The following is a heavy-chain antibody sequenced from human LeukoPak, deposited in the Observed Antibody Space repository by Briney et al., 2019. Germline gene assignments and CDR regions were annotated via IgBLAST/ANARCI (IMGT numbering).Heavy chain of an antibody. CDR1: GGSISSGGYS. CDR2: IYYSGST. Sequence: SETLSLTCTVSGGSISSGGYSWSWIRQHPGKGLEWIGYIYYSGSTYSNPSLKSRVTISVDTSKNQSSLKVSSVTAADTAVYYCARALVLPATNWCDPGGQGTRVTVS. D-gene: IGHD2-2*01. J-gene: IGHJ5*02. CDR3: ARALVLPATNWCDP. V-gene: IGHV4-31*03.